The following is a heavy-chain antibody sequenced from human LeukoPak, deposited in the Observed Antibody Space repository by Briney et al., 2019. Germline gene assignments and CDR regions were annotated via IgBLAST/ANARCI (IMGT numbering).Heavy chain of an antibody. D-gene: IGHD3-3*01. CDR2: ISGSGGST. Sequence: GGSLRLSCAASGFTFSSYAMSWVRQAPGKGLEWVSAISGSGGSTYYADSVKGRFTISRDNSKNTLYLQMNSLSAEDTAVYYCAKDQGITIFGVVKGAFDIWGQGTMVTVSS. CDR1: GFTFSSYA. CDR3: AKDQGITIFGVVKGAFDI. V-gene: IGHV3-23*01. J-gene: IGHJ3*02.